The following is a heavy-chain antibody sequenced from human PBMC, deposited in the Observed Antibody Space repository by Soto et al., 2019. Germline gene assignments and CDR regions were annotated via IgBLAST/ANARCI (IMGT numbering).Heavy chain of an antibody. Sequence: ASVKVSCKASGYTFTGYYMHWVRQAPGQGLEWMGWINPNSGGTNYAQKFQGWVTMTRDTSISTAYMELSRLRSDDTAVYFCAISSYSSSSPLYGMDVWGQGTTVTGSS. CDR1: GYTFTGYY. J-gene: IGHJ6*02. V-gene: IGHV1-2*04. D-gene: IGHD6-6*01. CDR2: INPNSGGT. CDR3: AISSYSSSSPLYGMDV.